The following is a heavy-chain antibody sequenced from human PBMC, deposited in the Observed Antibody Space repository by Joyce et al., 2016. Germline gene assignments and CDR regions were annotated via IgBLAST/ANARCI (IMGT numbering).Heavy chain of an antibody. J-gene: IGHJ1*01. CDR2: FDPDDGET. D-gene: IGHD2-15*01. Sequence: QVQLVQSGAEVKKPGASVKVSCKLSGYSLTELSMHWVRQTPGKGLEWRGGFDPDDGETIYAQRFRGRVTMTEDTSTDTAYMELSSLRSEDTAVYYCTTDVQYCSGGRCCLAEYFHHWGQGTLVTVSS. V-gene: IGHV1-24*01. CDR1: GYSLTELS. CDR3: TTDVQYCSGGRCCLAEYFHH.